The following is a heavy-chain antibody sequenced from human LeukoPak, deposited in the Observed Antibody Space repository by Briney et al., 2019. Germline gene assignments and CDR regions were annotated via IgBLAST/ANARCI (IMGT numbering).Heavy chain of an antibody. D-gene: IGHD2-15*01. Sequence: PSETLSLTCAVYGGSFSGYYWSWIRQPPGKGLEWIGSIYYGGSTYYNPSLKSRVIISVDTSMNQFSLKLSFVTTADTAVYYCARALGYCSGGSCTRGYNWFDPWGQGTLVTVPS. V-gene: IGHV4-34*01. CDR1: GGSFSGYY. CDR2: IYYGGST. CDR3: ARALGYCSGGSCTRGYNWFDP. J-gene: IGHJ5*02.